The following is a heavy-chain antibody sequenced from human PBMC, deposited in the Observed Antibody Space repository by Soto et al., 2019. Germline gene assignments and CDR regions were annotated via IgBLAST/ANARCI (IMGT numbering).Heavy chain of an antibody. V-gene: IGHV5-10-1*01. J-gene: IGHJ6*02. CDR1: GYSFTSYW. CDR3: ARQLVVPAAISGYYYYGMDV. D-gene: IGHD2-2*02. Sequence: GESLKISCKGSGYSFTSYWISWVRQMPGKGLEWMGRIDPSDSYTNYSPSSQGHVTISADKSISTAYLQWSSLKASDTAMYYCARQLVVPAAISGYYYYGMDVWGQGTTVTVSS. CDR2: IDPSDSYT.